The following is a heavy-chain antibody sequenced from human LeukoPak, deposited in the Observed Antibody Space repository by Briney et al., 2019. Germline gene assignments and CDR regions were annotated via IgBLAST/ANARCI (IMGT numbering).Heavy chain of an antibody. D-gene: IGHD5-12*01. CDR3: ARAVGYSGYGVDY. CDR2: IYYSGST. Sequence: SETLSLTCTVSGGSISSGGYYWSWIRQNPGKGLEWIGYIYYSGSTYYNPSLKSRVTISVDTSKNQFSLKLSSVTAADTAVYYCARAVGYSGYGVDYWGQGTLVTVSS. J-gene: IGHJ4*02. V-gene: IGHV4-31*03. CDR1: GGSISSGGYY.